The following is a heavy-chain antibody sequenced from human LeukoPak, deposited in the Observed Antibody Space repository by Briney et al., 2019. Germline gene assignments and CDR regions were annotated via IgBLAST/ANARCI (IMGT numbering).Heavy chain of an antibody. D-gene: IGHD3-22*01. CDR2: INPHSGGI. J-gene: IGHJ6*02. CDR1: GYTFTGYY. V-gene: IGHV1-2*02. Sequence: ASVKVSCKASGYTFTGYYMHWVRQAPGQGLEWMGWINPHSGGINYAQKFQGRVTMTRDTSISTAYMELSRLRSDDTAVYYCARAGAYYYDSSGYSHYGMDVWGQGTTVTVSS. CDR3: ARAGAYYYDSSGYSHYGMDV.